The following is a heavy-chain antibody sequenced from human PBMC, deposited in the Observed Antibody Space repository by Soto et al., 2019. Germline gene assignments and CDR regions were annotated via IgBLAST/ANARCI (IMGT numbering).Heavy chain of an antibody. CDR3: ARPLERRVHGAFDI. CDR2: ISSSGSTI. CDR1: GFTFSSYE. J-gene: IGHJ3*02. V-gene: IGHV3-48*03. D-gene: IGHD1-1*01. Sequence: EVQLVESGGGLVQPGGSLRLSCAAYGFTFSSYEMNWVRQAPGKELEWVSYISSSGSTIYYADSMKGRFIISRDNAKKSLYLQMNSLRAEDTAVYYCARPLERRVHGAFDIWGQGTMVTVSS.